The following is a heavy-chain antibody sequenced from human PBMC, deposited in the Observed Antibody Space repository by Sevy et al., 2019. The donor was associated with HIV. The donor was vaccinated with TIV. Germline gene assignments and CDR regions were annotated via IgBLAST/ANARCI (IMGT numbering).Heavy chain of an antibody. CDR1: GFTFSSYA. J-gene: IGHJ4*02. CDR2: ISYDGSNK. V-gene: IGHV3-30-3*01. CDR3: ARDKRDSSGYSNY. Sequence: GGSLRLSCAASGFTFSSYAMHWVRQAPGKGLEWVAVISYDGSNKYYADSVKGRFNISRDNSKNTLYLQMNSLRAEDTAVYYCARDKRDSSGYSNYWGQGTLVTVSS. D-gene: IGHD3-22*01.